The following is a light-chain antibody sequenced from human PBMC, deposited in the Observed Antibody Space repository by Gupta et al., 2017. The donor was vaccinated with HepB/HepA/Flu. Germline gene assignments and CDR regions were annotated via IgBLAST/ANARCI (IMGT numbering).Light chain of an antibody. Sequence: DIVLTQSPGTLSLSPGERATLSCRASQSVSSSYLAWYQQKPGQAPRLLIYGASSRATGIPDRFSGSGSGTDFTRTISRLEPEDFAVYYCQQYGSSPTFGPGTKVDIK. CDR3: QQYGSSPT. CDR1: QSVSSSY. J-gene: IGKJ3*01. V-gene: IGKV3-20*01. CDR2: GAS.